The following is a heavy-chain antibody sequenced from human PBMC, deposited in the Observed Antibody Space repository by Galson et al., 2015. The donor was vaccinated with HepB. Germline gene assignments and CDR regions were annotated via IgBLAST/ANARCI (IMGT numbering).Heavy chain of an antibody. V-gene: IGHV3-21*06. CDR3: ARDYDYVRGNTY. J-gene: IGHJ4*02. CDR1: GFTFSTYT. D-gene: IGHD3-16*01. CDR2: ISSGSVDI. Sequence: SLRLSCAASGFTFSTYTMGWVRQTPGKGLEWVSSISSGSVDIYYSDSVKGRFTVSIDNAKNSLFLLMSRLRADDTAVYYCARDYDYVRGNTYWGQGTLVTVSS.